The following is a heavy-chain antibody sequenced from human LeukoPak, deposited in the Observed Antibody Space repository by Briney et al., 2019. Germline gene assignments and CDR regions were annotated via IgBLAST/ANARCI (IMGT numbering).Heavy chain of an antibody. CDR3: ARDRGLGDRAPIDY. CDR1: GGTFRSYA. D-gene: IGHD2-21*01. V-gene: IGHV1-69*04. CDR2: IIPMYDIA. J-gene: IGHJ4*02. Sequence: GASVKVSCKASGGTFRSYAVSWVRQAPGQGLEWMGRIIPMYDIANYAQKFQGRVTITADKSTSTAYMELSSLRSEDTAVYYCARDRGLGDRAPIDYWGQGTLVTVSS.